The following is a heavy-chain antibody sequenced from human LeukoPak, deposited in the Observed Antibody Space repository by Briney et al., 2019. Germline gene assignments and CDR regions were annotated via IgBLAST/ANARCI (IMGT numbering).Heavy chain of an antibody. D-gene: IGHD3-10*01. J-gene: IGHJ6*03. V-gene: IGHV4-34*01. CDR3: AGDPGTLLRGSRRGYDGKYYYMDV. Sequence: SETLSLTCAVYGGSFSGYYWRWIRQPPGKGLEWIGEINHSGSNNYNPSLKSRLTISADTSKNQVALKLSSVTAGDTAVYYCAGDPGTLLRGSRRGYDGKYYYMDVWGKGNTVTISS. CDR2: INHSGSN. CDR1: GGSFSGYY.